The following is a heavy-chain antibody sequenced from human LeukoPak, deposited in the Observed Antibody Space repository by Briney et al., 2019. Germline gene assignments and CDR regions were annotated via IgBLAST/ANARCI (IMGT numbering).Heavy chain of an antibody. V-gene: IGHV3-9*01. D-gene: IGHD3-22*01. CDR3: ARGAKSSGYLWGVYYYYGMDV. J-gene: IGHJ6*02. CDR2: ISWSSGII. Sequence: PGRSLRLSCAASGFTFDDHGMHWVRQAPGKGLEWVSGISWSSGIIGYADSVKGRFTISRDNAKNSLYLQMNSLRAEDTAVYYCARGAKSSGYLWGVYYYYGMDVWGQGTTVTVSS. CDR1: GFTFDDHG.